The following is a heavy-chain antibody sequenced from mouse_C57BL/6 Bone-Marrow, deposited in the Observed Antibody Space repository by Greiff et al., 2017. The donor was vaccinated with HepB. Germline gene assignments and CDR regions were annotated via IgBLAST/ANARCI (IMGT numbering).Heavy chain of an antibody. CDR3: ARSEDYNYAPVFDV. D-gene: IGHD1-1*01. CDR1: GYAFTNYL. J-gene: IGHJ1*03. CDR2: INPGSGGT. V-gene: IGHV1-54*01. Sequence: QVQLQQSGAELVRPGTSVKVSCKASGYAFTNYLIEWVKQRPGQGLEWIGVINPGSGGTNNNEKFKGKATLTADTSSSTSYMQLRRLTSEATAVYVCARSEDYNYAPVFDVWGTGTTVTVSS.